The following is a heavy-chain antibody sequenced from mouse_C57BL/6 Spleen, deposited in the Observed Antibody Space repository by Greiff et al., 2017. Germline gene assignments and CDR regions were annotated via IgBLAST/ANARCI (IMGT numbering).Heavy chain of an antibody. J-gene: IGHJ4*01. CDR3: ATPCGKKAMDY. CDR2: IDPADGDT. D-gene: IGHD1-1*02. V-gene: IGHV14-4*01. CDR1: GFNIKDDY. Sequence: VQLQQPGAELVRPGASVKLSCTASGFNIKDDYMHWVKQRPEQGLEWIGWIDPADGDTEYASKFQGKATITADKSSNTAYLQLSSLTSEDTAVYYCATPCGKKAMDYWGQGTSVTVSS.